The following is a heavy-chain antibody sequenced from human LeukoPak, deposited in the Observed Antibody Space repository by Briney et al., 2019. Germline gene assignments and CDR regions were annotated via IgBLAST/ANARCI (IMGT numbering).Heavy chain of an antibody. Sequence: TGGSLRLSCAASGFSFSNFDMTWVRQAPGKGLEWVASISRSGDITNYADSGKGRFTISRDNSKNTLYLQMNSLRAEDTAVYYCLPSDGGGQGTLVTVSS. V-gene: IGHV3-23*01. CDR2: ISRSGDIT. D-gene: IGHD3-10*01. CDR1: GFSFSNFD. CDR3: LPSDG. J-gene: IGHJ4*02.